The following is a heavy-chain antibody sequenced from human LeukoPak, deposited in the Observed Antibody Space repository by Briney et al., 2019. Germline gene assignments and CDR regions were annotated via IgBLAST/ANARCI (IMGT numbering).Heavy chain of an antibody. CDR2: IYTSGST. V-gene: IGHV4-61*02. J-gene: IGHJ6*03. CDR1: GGSISSGSYY. Sequence: SETLSLTCTVSGGSISSGSYYWSWIRQPAGKGLEWIGRIYTSGSTNYNPSLKSRATISVDTSKNQFSLKLSSVTAADTAVYYCARDHIVVVPAADYYYYYMDVWGKGTTVTVSS. CDR3: ARDHIVVVPAADYYYYYMDV. D-gene: IGHD2-2*01.